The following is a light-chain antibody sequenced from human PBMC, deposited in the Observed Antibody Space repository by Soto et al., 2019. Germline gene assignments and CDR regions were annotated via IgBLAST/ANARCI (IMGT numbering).Light chain of an antibody. CDR2: EVS. V-gene: IGLV2-14*01. CDR1: SSDIGAYNY. Sequence: QSALTQPASVSGSPGQSITISCIGTSSDIGAYNYVSWFQQHPGKAPKLIIYEVSNRPSGVSNRFSGSKSGNTASLTISGLEAEDEADYYCVSYRTTSTDVFGGGTKLTVL. J-gene: IGLJ2*01. CDR3: VSYRTTSTDV.